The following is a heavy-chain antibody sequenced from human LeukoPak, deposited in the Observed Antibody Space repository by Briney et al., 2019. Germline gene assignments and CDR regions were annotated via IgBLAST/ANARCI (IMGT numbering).Heavy chain of an antibody. V-gene: IGHV4-39*01. CDR3: ASRVYYDFWSGFQSDY. J-gene: IGHJ4*02. CDR2: IYYSGST. D-gene: IGHD3-3*01. CDR1: GGSISSSSYY. Sequence: SETLSLTCTVSGGSISSSSYYWGWIRQPPGKGLEWIGSIYYSGSTYYNPSLTSRVTISVDTSKNQFSLKLSSVTAADTAVYYCASRVYYDFWSGFQSDYWGQGTLVTVSS.